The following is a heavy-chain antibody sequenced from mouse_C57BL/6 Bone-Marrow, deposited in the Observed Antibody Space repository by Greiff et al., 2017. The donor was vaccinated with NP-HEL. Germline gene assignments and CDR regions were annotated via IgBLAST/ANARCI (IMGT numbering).Heavy chain of an antibody. J-gene: IGHJ4*01. D-gene: IGHD2-5*01. CDR2: ISSGGDYI. V-gene: IGHV5-9-1*02. Sequence: EVQRVESGEGLVKPGGSLKLSCAASGFTFSSYAMSWVRQTPEKRLEWVAYISSGGDYIYYAETVKGRFTISRDNARNTLYLQMSSLKSEDTAMYYCTRDNYYSNYGYAMDYWGQGTSVTVSS. CDR1: GFTFSSYA. CDR3: TRDNYYSNYGYAMDY.